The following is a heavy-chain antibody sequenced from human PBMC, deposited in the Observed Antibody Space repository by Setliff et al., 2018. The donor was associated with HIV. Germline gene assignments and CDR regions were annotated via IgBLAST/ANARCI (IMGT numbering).Heavy chain of an antibody. V-gene: IGHV1-8*02. D-gene: IGHD6-19*01. CDR1: GYTFTSSD. CDR3: ARGAWYTSGWYSSRYMDV. CDR2: MNPNSGNT. J-gene: IGHJ6*03. Sequence: ASVKVSCKASGYTFTSSDINWVRQAPGQGLEWMGWMNPNSGNTGYAQKFQGRVTLTRHTSISPAYMELNSLRSEDTAVYYCARGAWYTSGWYSSRYMDVWGKGTTVTVSS.